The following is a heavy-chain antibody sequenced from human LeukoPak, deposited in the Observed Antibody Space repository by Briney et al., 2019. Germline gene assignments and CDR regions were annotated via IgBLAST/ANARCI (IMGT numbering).Heavy chain of an antibody. D-gene: IGHD4-17*01. CDR3: AKALVGDVDY. CDR2: ISDSGGST. CDR1: GFTFTNYV. J-gene: IGHJ4*02. Sequence: GGSPRLSCAASGFTFTNYVMSWVRQAPGKGLEWVSGISDSGGSTYYADSVKGRFTISRDNSKNTLYLQMNSLRAEDTAVYYCAKALVGDVDYWGQGTLVSVS. V-gene: IGHV3-23*01.